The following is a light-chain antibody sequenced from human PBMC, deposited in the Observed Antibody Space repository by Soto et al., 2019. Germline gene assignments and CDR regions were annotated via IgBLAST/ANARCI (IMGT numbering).Light chain of an antibody. V-gene: IGKV3-20*01. Sequence: EIVLTQSPATLSLSPGDRATLSCRASESISNSYLAWYQQKPGQAPRLLIYVASTRDTGIPARFSGSGSGTDFTLSISRVEPEDFAVYYCQQYGTSPWTFGQGTKVHIK. CDR1: ESISNSY. J-gene: IGKJ1*01. CDR2: VAS. CDR3: QQYGTSPWT.